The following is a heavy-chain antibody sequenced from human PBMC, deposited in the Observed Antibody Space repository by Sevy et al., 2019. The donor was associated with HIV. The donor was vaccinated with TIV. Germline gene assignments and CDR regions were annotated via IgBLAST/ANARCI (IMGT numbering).Heavy chain of an antibody. Sequence: SQTLSLTCAISGDSVSSNNAAWNWIRQSPSRGLEWLGRTFYRSNWYNDYAVSMKGRITINPDTSKNQLSLQLTSVTPEDTAVYYCVRDGLTYGGMDVWGQGTTVTVSS. D-gene: IGHD1-20*01. CDR1: GDSVSSNNAA. CDR2: TFYRSNWYN. CDR3: VRDGLTYGGMDV. V-gene: IGHV6-1*01. J-gene: IGHJ6*02.